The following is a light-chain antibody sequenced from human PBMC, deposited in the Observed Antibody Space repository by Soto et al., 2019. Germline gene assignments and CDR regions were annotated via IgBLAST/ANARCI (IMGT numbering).Light chain of an antibody. CDR1: GSDIGTYKY. CDR3: TSYAGSSNLV. Sequence: QSVLTQPPSASGSPGQSVTISCTGTGSDIGTYKYVSWYQQHPGQAPKLMIYEVSKRPSGVPDRFSGSKSGNTASLTVSGLQSEDEADYYCTSYAGSSNLVFGGGTQLTVL. V-gene: IGLV2-8*01. J-gene: IGLJ3*02. CDR2: EVS.